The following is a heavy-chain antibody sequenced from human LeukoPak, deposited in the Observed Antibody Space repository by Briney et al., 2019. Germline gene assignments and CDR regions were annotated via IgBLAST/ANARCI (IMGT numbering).Heavy chain of an antibody. Sequence: PSETLSLTCTVSGGSISSSSYYWGWIRQLPGKGLEWIGSIYYSGSTYYNPSLKSRVTISVDTSKNQFSLKLSSVTAADTAVYYCARLDFWSGSATPGDYWGQGTLVTVSS. CDR3: ARLDFWSGSATPGDY. D-gene: IGHD3-3*01. CDR1: GGSISSSSYY. J-gene: IGHJ4*02. CDR2: IYYSGST. V-gene: IGHV4-39*01.